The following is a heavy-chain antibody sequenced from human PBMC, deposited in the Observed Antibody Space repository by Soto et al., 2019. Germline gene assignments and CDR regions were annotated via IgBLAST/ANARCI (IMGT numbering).Heavy chain of an antibody. CDR1: GGTFSSYA. Sequence: ASVKVSCKASGGTFSSYAISWVRQAPGQGLEWMGWISAYNGNTNYAQKLQGRVTMTTDTSTSTAYMELRSLRSDDTAVYYCARDVLGAGAGKVYYYGMDVWGKGTRVTVSS. CDR3: ARDVLGAGAGKVYYYGMDV. V-gene: IGHV1-18*01. D-gene: IGHD6-19*01. J-gene: IGHJ6*04. CDR2: ISAYNGNT.